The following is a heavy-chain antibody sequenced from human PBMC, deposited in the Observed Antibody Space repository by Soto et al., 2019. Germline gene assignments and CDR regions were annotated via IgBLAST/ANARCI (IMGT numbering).Heavy chain of an antibody. D-gene: IGHD3-3*01. CDR2: IYYSGST. V-gene: IGHV4-39*01. J-gene: IGHJ4*02. CDR1: GGSISSSSYY. CDR3: ARLNYDFWSGPHFDY. Sequence: SETLSLTCTVSGGSISSSSYYWGWIRQPPGKGLEWIGSIYYSGSTYYNPSLKSRVTISVDTSKNQFSLKLSSVTAADTAVYYCARLNYDFWSGPHFDYWGQGTLVTVSS.